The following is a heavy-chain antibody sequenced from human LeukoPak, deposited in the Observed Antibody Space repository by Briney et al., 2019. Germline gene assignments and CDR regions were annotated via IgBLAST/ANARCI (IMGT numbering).Heavy chain of an antibody. Sequence: GSLRLSCAASGVTVSINYMSWIRQPPGKGLEWIGSSYYSGNTYYNPSLKSRVTISLDTSKNQFSLKLTSVTAAETAVYYCAREGSSSWANYYYYMDVWGKGTTVTVSS. CDR2: SYYSGNT. J-gene: IGHJ6*03. D-gene: IGHD6-13*01. V-gene: IGHV4-39*07. CDR1: GVTVSINY. CDR3: AREGSSSWANYYYYMDV.